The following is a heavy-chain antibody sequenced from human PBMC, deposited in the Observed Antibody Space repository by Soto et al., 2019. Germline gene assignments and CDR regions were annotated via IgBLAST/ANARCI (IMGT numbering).Heavy chain of an antibody. Sequence: SETLSLTCTVSGGSISSYYWSWIRQPPGKGLEWIGYIYYSGSTNYNPSLKSRVTISVDTSKDQFSLKLSSVTAADTAVYYCASSSVHWNDRPFDYWGQGTLVTVSS. D-gene: IGHD1-1*01. J-gene: IGHJ4*02. V-gene: IGHV4-59*01. CDR3: ASSSVHWNDRPFDY. CDR1: GGSISSYY. CDR2: IYYSGST.